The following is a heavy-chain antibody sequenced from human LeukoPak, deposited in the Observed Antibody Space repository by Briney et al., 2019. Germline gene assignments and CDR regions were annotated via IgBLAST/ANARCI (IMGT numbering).Heavy chain of an antibody. V-gene: IGHV4-39*01. CDR3: ARHRGIAAAGSEFDP. D-gene: IGHD6-13*01. CDR1: GGSISSSSYY. Sequence: PSETLSLTCTVSGGSISSSSYYWGWIRQPPGKGLEWIGSIYYSGSTYYNPSLKSRVTISVDTSKNQFSLKLSSMTAADTAVYYCARHRGIAAAGSEFDPWGQGTLVTVSS. J-gene: IGHJ5*02. CDR2: IYYSGST.